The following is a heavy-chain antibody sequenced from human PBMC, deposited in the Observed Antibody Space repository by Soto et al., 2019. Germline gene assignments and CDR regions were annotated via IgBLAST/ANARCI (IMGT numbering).Heavy chain of an antibody. CDR2: ISSSSSTI. CDR1: GFTFSSYG. V-gene: IGHV3-48*01. J-gene: IGHJ5*02. Sequence: PGGSLRLSCAASGFTFSSYGMHWVRQAPGKGLEWVSYISSSSSTIYYADSVKGRFTISRDNAKNSLYLQMNSLRAEDTAVYYCARERRVRGGWFDPWGQGTLVTVSS. D-gene: IGHD3-10*01. CDR3: ARERRVRGGWFDP.